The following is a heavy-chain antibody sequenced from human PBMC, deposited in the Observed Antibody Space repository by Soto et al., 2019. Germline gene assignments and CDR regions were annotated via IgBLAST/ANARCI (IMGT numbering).Heavy chain of an antibody. CDR3: ASLKPAAPPTDY. CDR1: GGTFSSYT. D-gene: IGHD2-2*01. Sequence: QVQLVQSGAEVKKPGSSEKVSCKASGGTFSSYTISWVRQAPRQWLEWMGRIIPILGIANYAQKFQGRVTITADKSTSTAYMELSSLRSEDTAVYYCASLKPAAPPTDYWGQGTLVTVSS. V-gene: IGHV1-69*02. CDR2: IIPILGIA. J-gene: IGHJ4*02.